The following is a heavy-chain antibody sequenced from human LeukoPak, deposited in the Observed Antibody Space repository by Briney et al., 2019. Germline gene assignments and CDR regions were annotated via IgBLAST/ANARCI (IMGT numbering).Heavy chain of an antibody. CDR2: IYYRGST. D-gene: IGHD2-15*01. Sequence: SAQTLSLTCTVAGGSISSSSHYWGWIRQPPGRGLEWIGRIYYRGSTYYKSSLNSRVTISVDTSKNQCSLKPCSLTTTDSAIDYCARRADSRLIPGRGWYWGQGPLVTVSS. V-gene: IGHV4-39*01. CDR1: GGSISSSSHY. J-gene: IGHJ4*02. CDR3: ARRADSRLIPGRGWY.